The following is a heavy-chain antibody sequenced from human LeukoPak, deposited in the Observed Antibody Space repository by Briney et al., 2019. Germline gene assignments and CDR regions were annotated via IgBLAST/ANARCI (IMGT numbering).Heavy chain of an antibody. CDR2: IYYSGTT. CDR3: VRPMTDGSHLFDY. Sequence: SETLSLTCTVSGGSISSYYWSWIRQPPGKGLEWIGYIYYSGTTYYNPSLKSRVTISSDTSKNQFSLKVNSVTAADTAVYYCVRPMTDGSHLFDYWGQGILVTVSS. J-gene: IGHJ4*02. V-gene: IGHV4-59*08. CDR1: GGSISSYY. D-gene: IGHD5-24*01.